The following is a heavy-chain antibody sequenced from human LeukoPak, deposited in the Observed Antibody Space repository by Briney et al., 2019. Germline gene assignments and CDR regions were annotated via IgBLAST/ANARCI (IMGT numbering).Heavy chain of an antibody. CDR2: IRGSGDRT. J-gene: IGHJ4*02. V-gene: IGHV3-23*01. D-gene: IGHD3-22*01. CDR1: GFTFSSYA. CDR3: AKARGPVISVVIFDY. Sequence: GGSLRLSCAASGFTFSSYAMSWVRQAPGKGLEWVSAIRGSGDRTHYADSVKGRFTISRDNSKNTLYLQMNSLRAEDTATYYCAKARGPVISVVIFDYWGQGTLVTVSS.